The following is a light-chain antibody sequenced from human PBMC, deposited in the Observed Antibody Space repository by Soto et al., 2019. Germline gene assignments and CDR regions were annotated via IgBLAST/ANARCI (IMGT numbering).Light chain of an antibody. Sequence: DIQLTQSPSTLSASVGDRVTLTCRASQSLNTRLAWYQQRPGKAPKLLIYDASTLESGVPSRFSGSGSGTDFTLTISCLQSEDFATYYCQQYYSYPLTFGGGTKVDI. CDR3: QQYYSYPLT. V-gene: IGKV1-5*01. CDR2: DAS. J-gene: IGKJ4*01. CDR1: QSLNTR.